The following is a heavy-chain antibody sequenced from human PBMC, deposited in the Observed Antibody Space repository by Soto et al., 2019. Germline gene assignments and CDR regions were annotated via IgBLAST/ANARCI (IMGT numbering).Heavy chain of an antibody. D-gene: IGHD2-15*01. CDR2: INPNSGGT. Sequence: ASVKVSCKASGYTFTGYYMHWVRQAPGQGLEWMGWINPNSGGTNYAQKFQGWVTMTRDTSISTAYMELSRLRSDDTAVYYCGRSGNYYYYMDVWGKGTRVTVS. CDR1: GYTFTGYY. J-gene: IGHJ6*03. V-gene: IGHV1-2*04. CDR3: GRSGNYYYYMDV.